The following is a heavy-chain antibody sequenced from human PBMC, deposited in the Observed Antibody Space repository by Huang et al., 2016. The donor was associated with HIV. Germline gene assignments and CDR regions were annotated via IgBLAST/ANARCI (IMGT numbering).Heavy chain of an antibody. J-gene: IGHJ4*02. CDR1: GFTFNKYA. CDR3: TVLLDY. V-gene: IGHV3-23*01. CDR2: ISGNGNKT. Sequence: EVKVLESGGGLVQPGGSLRLSCVASGFTFNKYAMSWVRQAPGKALAVVLLISGNGNKTYYADSVKGRFTISSDNSKNTVYLQMNSLRAEDAALYHCTVLLDYWGQGTPVTVSS.